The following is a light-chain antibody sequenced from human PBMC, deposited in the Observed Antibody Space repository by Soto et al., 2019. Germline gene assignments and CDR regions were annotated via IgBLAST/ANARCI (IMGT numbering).Light chain of an antibody. CDR1: GSDVDGYNF. CDR3: TSYTTSFTYV. J-gene: IGLJ1*01. V-gene: IGLV2-14*03. CDR2: DVS. Sequence: QSVLTQPASVSGSPGQSITISCTGTGSDVDGYNFVSWYQHHPGKAPKLIIYDVSNRPSGVSSRFSGFKSGNTASLTVSGLQAEDEADYYCTSYTTSFTYVFGTGTKVTVL.